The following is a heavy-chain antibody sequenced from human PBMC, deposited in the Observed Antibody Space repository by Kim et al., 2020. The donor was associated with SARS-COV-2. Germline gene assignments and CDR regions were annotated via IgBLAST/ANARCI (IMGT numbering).Heavy chain of an antibody. V-gene: IGHV1-69*13. D-gene: IGHD3-10*01. CDR1: GGTFSSYA. CDR3: ARVANYYGSGSARWGAFDI. CDR2: IIPIFGTA. J-gene: IGHJ3*02. Sequence: SVKVSCKASGGTFSSYAISWVRQAPGQGLEWMGGIIPIFGTANYAQKFQGRVTITADESTSTAYMELSSLRSEDTAVYYCARVANYYGSGSARWGAFDIWGQGTMVTVSS.